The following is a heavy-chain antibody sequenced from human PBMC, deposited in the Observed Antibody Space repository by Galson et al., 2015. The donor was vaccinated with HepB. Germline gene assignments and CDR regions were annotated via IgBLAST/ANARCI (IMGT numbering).Heavy chain of an antibody. CDR2: IPPIFGRA. CDR1: GGTFSRYA. CDR3: AREGIAAVPHPLDY. D-gene: IGHD6-13*01. J-gene: IGHJ4*02. Sequence: SVKVSCQASGGTFSRYAISWVRQAPGQGLEWMGGIPPIFGRANSAQKFQGRVTIPADASTATAYMALSSLRSDDTAVYYCAREGIAAVPHPLDYWGQGTLVTGSS. V-gene: IGHV1-69*13.